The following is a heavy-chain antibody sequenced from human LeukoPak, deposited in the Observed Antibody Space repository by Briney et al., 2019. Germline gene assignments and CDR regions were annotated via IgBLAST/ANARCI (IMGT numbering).Heavy chain of an antibody. V-gene: IGHV1-2*06. Sequence: GASVKVSCKASGYTFTGYYMHWVRQAPGQGLEWMGRVNPNSGGTNYAQKFQGRVTMTRDTSISTAYMELSSLRSEDTAVYYCARSPDSGYDYGYFDYWGQGTLVTVSS. CDR3: ARSPDSGYDYGYFDY. CDR2: VNPNSGGT. D-gene: IGHD5-12*01. CDR1: GYTFTGYY. J-gene: IGHJ4*02.